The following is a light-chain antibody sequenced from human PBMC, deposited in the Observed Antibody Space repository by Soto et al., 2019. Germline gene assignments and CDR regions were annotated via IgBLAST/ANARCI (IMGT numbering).Light chain of an antibody. J-gene: IGLJ2*01. CDR2: DNN. CDR1: FSNIGKNY. CDR3: GTWDTSLSAVV. Sequence: QSVLTQPPSVSAAPGQKVTISCSGSFSNIGKNYVSWYQRLPGTAPKLLIYDNNERSSGIPDRFSGSKSGTSATLGIAGLQTEDEADYYCGTWDTSLSAVVFGGGTKVTVL. V-gene: IGLV1-51*01.